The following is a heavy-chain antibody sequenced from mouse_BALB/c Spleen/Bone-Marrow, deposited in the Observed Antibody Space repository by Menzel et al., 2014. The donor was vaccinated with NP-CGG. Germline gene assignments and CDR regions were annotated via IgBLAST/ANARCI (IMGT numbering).Heavy chain of an antibody. CDR3: ARNYDYDGGYYAMDY. D-gene: IGHD2-4*01. CDR1: GNNFISYW. V-gene: IGHV1-7*01. Sequence: QVQLQQSGAELAKPGASVKMSCKASGNNFISYWMHWVKQRPGQGLEWIGYINPSTGYTEYNQKFKDKATLTADKSSSKAYMQLSSLTSEDSAVYYCARNYDYDGGYYAMDYWGQGTSVTVSS. J-gene: IGHJ4*01. CDR2: INPSTGYT.